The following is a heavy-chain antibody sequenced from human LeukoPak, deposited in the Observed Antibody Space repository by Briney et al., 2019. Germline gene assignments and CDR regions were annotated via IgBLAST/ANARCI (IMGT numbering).Heavy chain of an antibody. CDR1: GFTFSTYS. CDR3: ARSDSSGCRY. V-gene: IGHV3-21*01. D-gene: IGHD6-19*01. CDR2: ISSSSGFI. Sequence: GGSLRLSCAASGFTFSTYSMNWVRQAPGKGLEWVSSISSSSGFIYYADSVKGRFTISRDNAKNSLYLQMNSLRAEDTAVYYCARSDSSGCRYWGQGTLVTVSS. J-gene: IGHJ4*02.